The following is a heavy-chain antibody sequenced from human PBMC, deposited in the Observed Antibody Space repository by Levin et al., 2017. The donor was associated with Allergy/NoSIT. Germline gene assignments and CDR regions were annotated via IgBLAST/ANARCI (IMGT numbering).Heavy chain of an antibody. Sequence: GESLKISCAASGFTFSSYAMSWVRQAPGKGLEWVSAISGSGGSTYYADSVKGRFTISRDNSKNTLYLQMNSLRAEDTAVYYCAKDGNYYDSSGYPEYFQHWGQGTLVTVSS. CDR1: GFTFSSYA. D-gene: IGHD3-22*01. V-gene: IGHV3-23*01. CDR2: ISGSGGST. J-gene: IGHJ1*01. CDR3: AKDGNYYDSSGYPEYFQH.